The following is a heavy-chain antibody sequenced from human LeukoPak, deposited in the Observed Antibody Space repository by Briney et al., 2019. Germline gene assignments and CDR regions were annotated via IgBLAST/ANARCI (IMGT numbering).Heavy chain of an antibody. D-gene: IGHD2-2*02. CDR1: GFTFSDYY. Sequence: PGGSLRLSCAASGFTFSDYYMSWSRQAPGGGLEWVSYISSSSSYTNYADSVKGRFTISRDNAKNSLYLQMNSLRAEDTAVYYCAREGYTGNFDYWGQGTLVTVSS. J-gene: IGHJ4*02. CDR2: ISSSSSYT. V-gene: IGHV3-11*05. CDR3: AREGYTGNFDY.